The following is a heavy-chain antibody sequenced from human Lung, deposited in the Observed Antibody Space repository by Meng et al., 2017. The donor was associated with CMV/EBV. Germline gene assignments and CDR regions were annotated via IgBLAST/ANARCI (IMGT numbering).Heavy chain of an antibody. CDR2: INPISGDT. CDR3: AREQNYGEVYYYYYGLDV. Sequence: ASXXVSXQASGYTLTDYNIHWVRQAPGQGLEWMGWINPISGDTNFAQKFPGRVTLTRDTSINTAYMELSGLKSDGTAVDYCAREQNYGEVYYYYYGLDVWXRGTTVTVSS. V-gene: IGHV1-2*02. CDR1: GYTLTDYN. J-gene: IGHJ6*02. D-gene: IGHD4-17*01.